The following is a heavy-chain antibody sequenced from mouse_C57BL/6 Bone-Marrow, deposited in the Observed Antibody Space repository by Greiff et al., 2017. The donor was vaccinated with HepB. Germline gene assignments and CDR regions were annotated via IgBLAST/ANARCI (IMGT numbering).Heavy chain of an antibody. D-gene: IGHD1-1*01. CDR2: IDPENGDT. CDR3: TCPRSYGSSWFAD. Sequence: EVQLQQSGAVLVRPGASVKLSCKASGFNFNDDYMHWVKQRPGQGLEWMGWIDPENGDTEYASKFKGKAKMTADTSTNTAYLQLSSLTSEDTAVYDCTCPRSYGSSWFADWGKGTLVTVS. CDR1: GFNFNDDY. J-gene: IGHJ3*01. V-gene: IGHV14-4*01.